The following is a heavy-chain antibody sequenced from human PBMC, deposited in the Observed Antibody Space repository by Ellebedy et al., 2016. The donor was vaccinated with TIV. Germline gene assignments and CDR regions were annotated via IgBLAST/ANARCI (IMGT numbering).Heavy chain of an antibody. CDR1: GGSISSGAFY. Sequence: MPSETLSLTCTVSGGSISSGAFYWTWIRPPPGKGLEWIGNIDYSSSTYYNPSLKGRVTMSVDTSKNQFSLKLSSMTAAETAVYFCARESDSQFYFDYWGQGSLVTVSS. CDR3: ARESDSQFYFDY. CDR2: IDYSSST. V-gene: IGHV4-31*03. J-gene: IGHJ4*02.